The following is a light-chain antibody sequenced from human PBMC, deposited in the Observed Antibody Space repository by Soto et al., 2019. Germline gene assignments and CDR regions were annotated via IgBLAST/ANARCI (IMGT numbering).Light chain of an antibody. V-gene: IGKV3-15*01. CDR3: QQYKRWYT. Sequence: EIVMTQSPATLSVSPGERVTLSCRASQSVSSDFAWYQQKPGPAPRLLVYDASTRATGIPDRFSGSGSGTDFTLTISSLQYEDFAVYYCQQYKRWYTFGQVTKLDI. J-gene: IGKJ2*01. CDR2: DAS. CDR1: QSVSSD.